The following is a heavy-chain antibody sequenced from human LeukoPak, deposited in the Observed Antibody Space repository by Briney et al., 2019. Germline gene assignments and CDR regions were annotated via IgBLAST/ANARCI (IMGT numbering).Heavy chain of an antibody. Sequence: SETLSLTCAVYGGSFSGYYWSWLRQPPGKGLEWIGEINHSGSTNYNPSLKSRVTISVDTSKNQFSLKLSSVTAADTAVYYCARGGEYSYGFRRFDYWGQGTLVTVSS. J-gene: IGHJ4*02. CDR2: INHSGST. CDR3: ARGGEYSYGFRRFDY. D-gene: IGHD5-18*01. CDR1: GGSFSGYY. V-gene: IGHV4-34*01.